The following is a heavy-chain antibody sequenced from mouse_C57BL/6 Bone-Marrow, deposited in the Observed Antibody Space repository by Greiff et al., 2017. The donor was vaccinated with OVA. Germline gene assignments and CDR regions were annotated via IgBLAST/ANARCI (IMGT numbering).Heavy chain of an antibody. V-gene: IGHV1-55*01. CDR3: ATYSSWYFDV. CDR1: GYTFTSYW. Sequence: QVQLQQSGAELVKPGASVKMSCKASGYTFTSYWITWVKQRPGQGLEWIGDIYPGSGSTNYNEKFKSKATLTVDTSSSTAYMQLSSLTSEDSAVYYCATYSSWYFDVWGTGTTVTVSS. CDR2: IYPGSGST. J-gene: IGHJ1*03.